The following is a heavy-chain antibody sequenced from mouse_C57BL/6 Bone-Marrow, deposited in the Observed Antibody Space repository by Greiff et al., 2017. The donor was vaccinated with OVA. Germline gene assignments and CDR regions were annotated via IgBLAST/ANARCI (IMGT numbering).Heavy chain of an antibody. CDR3: AREGNY. CDR2: ISYDGSN. V-gene: IGHV3-6*01. CDR1: GYSITSGYY. J-gene: IGHJ2*01. Sequence: EVQLQESGPGLVKPSQSLSLTCFVTGYSITSGYYWNWIRQFPGNKLEWMGYISYDGSNNYNPSLKNRISITRDTSKNQFFLKLNSVTTEDTATYYCAREGNYWGQGTTLTVSS.